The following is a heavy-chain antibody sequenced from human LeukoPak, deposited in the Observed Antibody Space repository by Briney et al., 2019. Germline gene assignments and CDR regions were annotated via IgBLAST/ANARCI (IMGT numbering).Heavy chain of an antibody. J-gene: IGHJ4*02. CDR1: GGPISSYY. Sequence: SETLSLTCTVSGGPISSYYWSWIRQPPGKGLEWIGYIYYSGSTNYNPSLKSRVTISVDTSKNQFSLKLSSVTAADTAVYYCAGVLCRGYFDYWGQGTLVTVSS. CDR2: IYYSGST. CDR3: AGVLCRGYFDY. V-gene: IGHV4-59*01. D-gene: IGHD2-15*01.